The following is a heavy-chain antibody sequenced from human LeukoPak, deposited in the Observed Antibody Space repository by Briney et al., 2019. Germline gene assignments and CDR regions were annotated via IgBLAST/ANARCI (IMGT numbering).Heavy chain of an antibody. CDR3: AREEVQLGPRVDY. CDR2: ISSSSSYI. CDR1: GFTFSSYS. Sequence: GGSLRLSCAASGFTFSSYSMNWVRQAPGKGLEWVSSISSSSSYIYYADSVKGRFTISRDNAKNSLYLQMNSLRAEDTAVYYCAREEVQLGPRVDYWGQGTLVTVSS. J-gene: IGHJ4*02. D-gene: IGHD5-18*01. V-gene: IGHV3-21*01.